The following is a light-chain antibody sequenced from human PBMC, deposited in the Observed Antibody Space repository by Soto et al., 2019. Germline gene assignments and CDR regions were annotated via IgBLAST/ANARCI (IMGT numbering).Light chain of an antibody. V-gene: IGKV3-15*01. CDR3: QQYNNWPRT. CDR2: GAS. CDR1: QSVSSSY. Sequence: EIVLTQSPGTLSLSPGERATLSCRASQSVSSSYLAWYQQKPGQAPRLLIYGASTRATGIPARFSGSGSGTEFTLTISSLQSEDFAVYYCQQYNNWPRTFGQGTKGDSK. J-gene: IGKJ1*01.